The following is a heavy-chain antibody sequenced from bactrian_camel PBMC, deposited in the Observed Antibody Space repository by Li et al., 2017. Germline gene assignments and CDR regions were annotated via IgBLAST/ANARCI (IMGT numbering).Heavy chain of an antibody. CDR1: GSAVSNLY. Sequence: QLVESGGGSVQAGGSLRLSCVASGSAVSNLYMAWFRQAPGKEREGVAALYAGRQWTYYTDSVKGRFTISKDNVKNTLYLQMDNLQPEDTAVYYCAASPVNTRACVAGGRYAFGYWGQGTQVTVS. CDR2: LYAGRQWT. V-gene: IGHV3S28*01. D-gene: IGHD1*01. J-gene: IGHJ4*01. CDR3: AASPVNTRACVAGGRYAFGY.